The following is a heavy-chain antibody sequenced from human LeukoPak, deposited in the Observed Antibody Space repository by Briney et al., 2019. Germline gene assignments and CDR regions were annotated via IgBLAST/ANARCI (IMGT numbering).Heavy chain of an antibody. J-gene: IGHJ4*02. CDR2: ISGSSGST. CDR3: AKDLKIGDSRS. Sequence: GGSLRLSCAASGFTFSSYAMSWVRQAPGKGLEWVSAISGSSGSTYYADSVKGRFTISRDNSKNTLYLQMNSLRAEDTAVYYGAKDLKIGDSRSGGQGPLVTVSS. V-gene: IGHV3-23*01. CDR1: GFTFSSYA. D-gene: IGHD3-10*01.